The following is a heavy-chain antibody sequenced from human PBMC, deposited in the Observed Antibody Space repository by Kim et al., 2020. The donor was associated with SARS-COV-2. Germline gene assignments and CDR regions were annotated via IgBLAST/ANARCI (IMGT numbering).Heavy chain of an antibody. V-gene: IGHV4-38-2*02. CDR1: GYSISSGYY. CDR2: IYHSGST. Sequence: SETLSLTCTVSGYSISSGYYWGWIRQPPGKGLEWIGSIYHSGSTYYNPSLKSRVTISVDTSKNQFSLKLSSVTAADTAVYYCARVLWNDFWSGYGMGVWGQGTTVTVSS. CDR3: ARVLWNDFWSGYGMGV. J-gene: IGHJ6*02. D-gene: IGHD3-3*01.